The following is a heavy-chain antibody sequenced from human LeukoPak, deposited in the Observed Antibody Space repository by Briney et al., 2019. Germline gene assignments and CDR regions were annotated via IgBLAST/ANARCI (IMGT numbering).Heavy chain of an antibody. V-gene: IGHV4-59*01. J-gene: IGHJ3*02. CDR3: ARYFGRNSGDYGNDGFDI. CDR1: CGSLNFFY. D-gene: IGHD4-17*01. Sequence: SETLSLTCTVSCGSLNFFYWSWIRQPPGKGLEWIGYISYTGTHYYNPSLKSRVTISLDTSKNHFSLNLGSATAADTAVYYCARYFGRNSGDYGNDGFDIWGLGTMVTVSS. CDR2: ISYTGTH.